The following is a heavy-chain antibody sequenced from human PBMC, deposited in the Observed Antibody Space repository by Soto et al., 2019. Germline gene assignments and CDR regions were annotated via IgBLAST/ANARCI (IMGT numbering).Heavy chain of an antibody. J-gene: IGHJ6*02. CDR2: ISGSGGST. Sequence: PGGSLRLSCAASGFTFSSYAMSWVRQAPGKGLEWVSAISGSGGSTYYADSVKGRFTISRDNSKNTLYLQMNSLRAEDTAVYYCAKSASPPANGVIPNLYYYYYGMDVWGQGTTVTVSS. D-gene: IGHD2-8*01. CDR1: GFTFSSYA. V-gene: IGHV3-23*01. CDR3: AKSASPPANGVIPNLYYYYYGMDV.